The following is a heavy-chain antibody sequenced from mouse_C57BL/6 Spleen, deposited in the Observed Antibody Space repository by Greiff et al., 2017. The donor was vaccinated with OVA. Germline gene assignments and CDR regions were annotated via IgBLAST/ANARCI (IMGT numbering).Heavy chain of an antibody. Sequence: EVQLQESVAELVRPGASVKFSCTASGFNIKNTYMHWVKQRPEQGLEWIGRIDPANGNTKYAPKFQGKATITADTSSSTAYLQLSSLTSEDTAIYYCARWGDGSYVGFAYWGQGTLVTVSA. D-gene: IGHD1-1*02. CDR2: IDPANGNT. CDR3: ARWGDGSYVGFAY. J-gene: IGHJ3*01. V-gene: IGHV14-3*01. CDR1: GFNIKNTY.